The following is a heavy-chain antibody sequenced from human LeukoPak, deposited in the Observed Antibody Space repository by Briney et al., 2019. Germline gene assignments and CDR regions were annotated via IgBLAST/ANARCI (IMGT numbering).Heavy chain of an antibody. CDR1: GLTFSNYD. D-gene: IGHD3-3*01. CDR3: AKENDFVY. Sequence: PGRSLRLSCAASGLTFSNYDMHWVRKAPGKGLEWVAVISYDGTNKYYADSVKGRFTISRDNSKSTLYLQMNSLRAEDTAVYYCAKENDFVYWGQGTLVTVSS. J-gene: IGHJ4*02. V-gene: IGHV3-30*18. CDR2: ISYDGTNK.